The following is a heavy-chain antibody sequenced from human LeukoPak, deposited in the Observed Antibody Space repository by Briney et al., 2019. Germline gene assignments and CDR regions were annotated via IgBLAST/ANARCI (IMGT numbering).Heavy chain of an antibody. D-gene: IGHD2-2*02. CDR1: GFTFSNAW. Sequence: GGSLRLSCAASGFTFSNAWMSWVRQAPGKGLGWVGRIESKTDGGTTDYAAPVKGRFTISRDDSKNTLYLQMNSLKTEDTAVYYCTTVRYQLLYLWGQGTLVTVSS. J-gene: IGHJ4*02. CDR2: IESKTDGGTT. V-gene: IGHV3-15*04. CDR3: TTVRYQLLYL.